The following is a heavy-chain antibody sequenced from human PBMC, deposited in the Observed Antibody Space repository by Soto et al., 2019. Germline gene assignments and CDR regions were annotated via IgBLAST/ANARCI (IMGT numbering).Heavy chain of an antibody. CDR2: ISGSGGST. Sequence: GGSLRLSCAASGFTFSSYAMSWVRQAPGKGLEWVSAISGSGGSTYYADSGKGRFTISRDTSKNPLYLQMNSLRAEDTAVYYCATFRYDFWSGPYYYGMDVWGQGTTVTVSS. D-gene: IGHD3-3*01. V-gene: IGHV3-23*01. J-gene: IGHJ6*02. CDR1: GFTFSSYA. CDR3: ATFRYDFWSGPYYYGMDV.